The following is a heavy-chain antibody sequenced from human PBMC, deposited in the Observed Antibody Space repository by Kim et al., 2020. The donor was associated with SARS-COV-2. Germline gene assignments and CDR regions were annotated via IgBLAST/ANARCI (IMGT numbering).Heavy chain of an antibody. CDR3: ARGDYVCDY. J-gene: IGHJ4*02. D-gene: IGHD3-16*01. Sequence: ASVKVSCKASGYTFTRYYIHWVRQAPGEGLEWMGVINPSGGSTTYAPEFQGRVTMTRDTSTTTAYMEVSSLRSDDTAVYYCARGDYVCDYWGQGTLVTVSS. CDR1: GYTFTRYY. CDR2: INPSGGST. V-gene: IGHV1-46*01.